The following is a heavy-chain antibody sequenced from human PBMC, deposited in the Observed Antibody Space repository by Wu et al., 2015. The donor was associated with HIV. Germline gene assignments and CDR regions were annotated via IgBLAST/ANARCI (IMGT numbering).Heavy chain of an antibody. Sequence: VQLVQSGTEVKKPGSSVKVSCKASGGTLNNYAISWVRQAPGQGLEWMGRIIPVFGITKYTQEFEGRVTITTDESTSTTYLELSSLRSEDTAIYFCAGVYSSTWYDFFDSWGQGTLVTVSS. CDR1: GGTLNNYA. J-gene: IGHJ4*02. V-gene: IGHV1-69*05. D-gene: IGHD2-2*01. CDR2: IIPVFGIT. CDR3: AGVYSSTWYDFFDS.